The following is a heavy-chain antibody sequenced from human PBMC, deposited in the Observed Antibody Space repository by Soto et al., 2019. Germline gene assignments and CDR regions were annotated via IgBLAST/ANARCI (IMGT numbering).Heavy chain of an antibody. CDR2: IVVGSGNT. V-gene: IGHV1-58*01. J-gene: IGHJ6*02. CDR3: AADVLRFLEWLGPNYFYYGMDV. CDR1: GFTFTSSA. Sequence: SVKVSCKASGFTFTSSAVQWVRHARGQRLEWIGWIVVGSGNTNYAQKFQERVTINRDMSTSTAYMELSSLISEDTAVYYCAADVLRFLEWLGPNYFYYGMDVWGQGTTVTVSS. D-gene: IGHD3-3*01.